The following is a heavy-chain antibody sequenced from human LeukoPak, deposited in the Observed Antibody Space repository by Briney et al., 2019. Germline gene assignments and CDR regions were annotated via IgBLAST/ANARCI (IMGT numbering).Heavy chain of an antibody. J-gene: IGHJ5*02. CDR2: LYHSGNT. D-gene: IGHD1-1*01. V-gene: IGHV4-39*07. CDR1: GGSISSGSYY. Sequence: PSETLSLTCTVSGGSISSGSYYWSWIRQPPGKGLEWIGSLYHSGNTYYNPSLKSRVTISLDTSKNQFSLRLNSVTAADTAMYYCARDVGVNWNWFDPWGQGTRVTVSS. CDR3: ARDVGVNWNWFDP.